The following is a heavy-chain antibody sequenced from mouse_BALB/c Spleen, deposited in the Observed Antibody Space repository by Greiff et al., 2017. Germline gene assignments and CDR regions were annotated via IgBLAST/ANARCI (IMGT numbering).Heavy chain of an antibody. V-gene: IGHV14-3*02. CDR1: GFNIKDTY. Sequence: VQLKESGAELVKPGASVKLSCTASGFNIKDTYMHWVQQRPEQGLEWIGRIDPANGNTKYDPKFQGQGTITADTSSNTAYLQLSSLTSEDTAVYYCARSLYYGSSYSWLAYWGQGTLVTVSA. CDR2: IDPANGNT. CDR3: ARSLYYGSSYSWLAY. J-gene: IGHJ3*01. D-gene: IGHD1-1*01.